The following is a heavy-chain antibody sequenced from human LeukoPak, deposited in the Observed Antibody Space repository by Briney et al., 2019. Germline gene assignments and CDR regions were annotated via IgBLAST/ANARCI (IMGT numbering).Heavy chain of an antibody. Sequence: GGSLRLSCTAWGLNFNGYVMHLVLQAPGNGLEWVAAIFFLGYIRNYADYVKGRVSISRYLSRFAVFLGLVRLSVEDMAISFHGYIKNYADSVKGRVSISRNNSKKTLFLEMSSLSAEDTAIYYCAKDFSGLGYYFDYWGQGTLVTVSS. CDR2: IFFLGYIR. CDR3: GYIKNYADSVKGRVSISRNNSKKTLFLEMSSLSAEDTAIYYCAKDFSGLGYYFDY. CDR1: GLNFNGYV. V-gene: IGHV3-30*02. J-gene: IGHJ4*02. D-gene: IGHD5-18*01.